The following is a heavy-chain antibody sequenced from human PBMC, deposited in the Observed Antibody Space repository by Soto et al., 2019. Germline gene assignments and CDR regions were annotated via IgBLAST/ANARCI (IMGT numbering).Heavy chain of an antibody. Sequence: QVQLVQSGAEVKKPGSSVKVSCKASGGTFSSSAISWVRQAPGQGLEWMGGIIPIFGTAEYAQKFQGRVTIPAXEXSSTDFMEVSSLRSEDTAVYYCASNGESYYYYGMDVWGQGTTVTVSS. D-gene: IGHD2-8*01. J-gene: IGHJ6*02. CDR2: IIPIFGTA. CDR1: GGTFSSSA. CDR3: ASNGESYYYYGMDV. V-gene: IGHV1-69*12.